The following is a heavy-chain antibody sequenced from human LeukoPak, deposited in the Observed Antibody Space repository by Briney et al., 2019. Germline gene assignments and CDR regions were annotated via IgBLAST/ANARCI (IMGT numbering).Heavy chain of an antibody. CDR1: GFTFNDYY. D-gene: IGHD6-19*01. CDR2: ISSSGSTI. CDR3: ARARRSSGWYLPDY. Sequence: GGSLRLSCAASGFTFNDYYMYWVRQAPGKGLEWVSYISSSGSTIYYANSVQGRFTVSRDNAKNSLYLQMNSLRAEDTAVYYCARARRSSGWYLPDYWGQGTLVTVSS. V-gene: IGHV3-11*04. J-gene: IGHJ4*02.